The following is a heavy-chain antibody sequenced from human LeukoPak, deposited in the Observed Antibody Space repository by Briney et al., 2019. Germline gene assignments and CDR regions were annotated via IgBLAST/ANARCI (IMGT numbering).Heavy chain of an antibody. Sequence: GGSLRLSCVASGFTFSSYWMNWVRQAPGKGLEWVANIKQDGSEKYYVDSMKGRFTISRDNARNSLFLQTNSLRAEDTAVYFCARHRPRWSLDVWGQGTTVTVSS. CDR1: GFTFSSYW. CDR2: IKQDGSEK. J-gene: IGHJ6*02. CDR3: ARHRPRWSLDV. D-gene: IGHD3-3*01. V-gene: IGHV3-7*02.